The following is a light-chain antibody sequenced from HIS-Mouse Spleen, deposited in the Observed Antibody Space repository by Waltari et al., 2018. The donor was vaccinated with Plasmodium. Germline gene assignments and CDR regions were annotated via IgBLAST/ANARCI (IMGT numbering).Light chain of an antibody. J-gene: IGKJ3*01. CDR2: KAS. CDR3: QQYNSYSLS. Sequence: DIKMTQPLSTRSEPVGDRVPITSRASQSISSWLAWYQQKPGKAPKLLIYKASSLESGVPSRFSGSGSGTEFTLTISSLQPDDFATYYCQQYNSYSLSFGPGTKVDIK. CDR1: QSISSW. V-gene: IGKV1-5*03.